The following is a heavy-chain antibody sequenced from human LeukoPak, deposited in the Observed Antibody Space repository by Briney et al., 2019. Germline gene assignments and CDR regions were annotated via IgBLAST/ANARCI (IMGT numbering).Heavy chain of an antibody. D-gene: IGHD2-2*01. CDR1: GYTFSGNY. J-gene: IGHJ5*02. CDR3: ATGLGYCSSTSCYRRDWFDP. V-gene: IGHV1-24*01. CDR2: FDPEDGET. Sequence: GASVKVSCKASGYTFSGNYIHWVRQAPGKGLEWMGGFDPEDGETIYAQKFQGRVTMTEDTSTDTAYMELSSLRSEDTAVYYCATGLGYCSSTSCYRRDWFDPWGQGTLVTVSS.